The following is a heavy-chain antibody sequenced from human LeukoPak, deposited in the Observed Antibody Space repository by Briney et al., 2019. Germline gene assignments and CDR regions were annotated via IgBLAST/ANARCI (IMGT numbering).Heavy chain of an antibody. V-gene: IGHV3-23*01. CDR3: AKTTAAIPGLFDY. J-gene: IGHJ4*02. CDR2: ISGSADGT. D-gene: IGHD2-2*02. CDR1: GFTFSSYA. Sequence: GGSLRFSCAASGFTFSSYAMSWVRQAPGKGLEWVSAISGSADGTYYADSVKGRFTISRDNSKNTLYLQMNSLRAEDTAVYFCAKTTAAIPGLFDYWGKGTLVTVSS.